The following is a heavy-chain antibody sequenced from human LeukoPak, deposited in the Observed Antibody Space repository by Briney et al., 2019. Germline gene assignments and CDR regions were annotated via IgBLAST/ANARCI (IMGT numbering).Heavy chain of an antibody. J-gene: IGHJ5*02. CDR1: GGSISSSNYY. D-gene: IGHD2-15*01. CDR3: ARLDGYCSGGSCYSVSFVDP. V-gene: IGHV4-39*01. Sequence: SETLSLTCTVSGGSISSSNYYWGWIRQPPGKGLEWIGSIYYSGSTYYNPSLKSRVTIYVDTSKNQFSLKLSSVTAADTGVYYCARLDGYCSGGSCYSVSFVDPWGQGTLVTVSS. CDR2: IYYSGST.